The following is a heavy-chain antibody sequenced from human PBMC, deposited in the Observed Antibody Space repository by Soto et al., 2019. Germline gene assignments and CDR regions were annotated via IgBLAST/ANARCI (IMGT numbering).Heavy chain of an antibody. D-gene: IGHD6-6*01. CDR2: ISGSGGST. CDR1: GFTFSSYA. J-gene: IGHJ3*02. CDR3: AKPRIAARRRGAFDI. Sequence: GGSLRLSCAASGFTFSSYATSWVRQAPGKGLEWVSAISGSGGSTYYADSVKGRFTISRDNSKNTLYLQMNSLRAEDTAVYYCAKPRIAARRRGAFDIWGQGTMVTVSS. V-gene: IGHV3-23*01.